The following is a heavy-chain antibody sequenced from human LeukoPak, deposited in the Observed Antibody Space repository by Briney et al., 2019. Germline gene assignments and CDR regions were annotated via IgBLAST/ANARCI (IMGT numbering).Heavy chain of an antibody. V-gene: IGHV3-21*01. D-gene: IGHD2-2*03. J-gene: IGHJ6*04. CDR3: ARDGYCSSTSCWAMYHYYGMDV. CDR1: GFTFSSYC. Sequence: GGSLSLSCAASGFTFSSYCMNCVRQAPGGGLEWDSSIISSRRYIFYADSVKGRITISRDNAKNSLYLQMNSLRAEDTAVYYCARDGYCSSTSCWAMYHYYGMDVWGKGTTVTVSS. CDR2: IISSRRYI.